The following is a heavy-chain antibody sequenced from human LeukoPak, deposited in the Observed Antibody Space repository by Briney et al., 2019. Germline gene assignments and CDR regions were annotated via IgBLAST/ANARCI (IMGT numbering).Heavy chain of an antibody. CDR3: ARSLGETTFDY. J-gene: IGHJ4*02. V-gene: IGHV3-33*01. D-gene: IGHD3-16*01. Sequence: GRSLRLSCAASRFTFRNYGMHWVHQAPGKGLEWVAVIWYDGSKKYYVDSVKGRFTISRDNSKNTVHLEMNSLRVEDTAVYYCARSLGETTFDYWGQGTLVTVSS. CDR1: RFTFRNYG. CDR2: IWYDGSKK.